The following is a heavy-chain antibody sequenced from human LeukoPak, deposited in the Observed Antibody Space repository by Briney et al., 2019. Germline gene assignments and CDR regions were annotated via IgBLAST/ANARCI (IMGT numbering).Heavy chain of an antibody. CDR1: GDSISDFY. CDR2: ISSSGNS. V-gene: IGHV4-59*01. J-gene: IGHJ5*02. D-gene: IGHD3-3*01. CDR3: ARVFRGAVTSNWFDP. Sequence: SEPLSLTCTVPGDSISDFYWTSIRQTPRKGLEWLGFISSSGNSNYSPSLESRVSFSLDTSKSQFSLSLKSVTAADTAVYYCARVFRGAVTSNWFDPWGQGILVTVSS.